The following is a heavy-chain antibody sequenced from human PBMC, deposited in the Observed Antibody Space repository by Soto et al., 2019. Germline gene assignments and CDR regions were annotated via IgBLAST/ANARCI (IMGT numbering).Heavy chain of an antibody. Sequence: SETLSLTCTVSGGSIISGGYYWIWIRQHPGKGLEWIGYIYYSGSTYYNPSLKSRVTISVDTSKNQFSLKLSSVTAADTAVYYCARGGGTIFGVVIIGNYGMDAWGQGTTVTVSS. J-gene: IGHJ6*02. V-gene: IGHV4-31*03. CDR2: IYYSGST. CDR3: ARGGGTIFGVVIIGNYGMDA. CDR1: GGSIISGGYY. D-gene: IGHD3-3*01.